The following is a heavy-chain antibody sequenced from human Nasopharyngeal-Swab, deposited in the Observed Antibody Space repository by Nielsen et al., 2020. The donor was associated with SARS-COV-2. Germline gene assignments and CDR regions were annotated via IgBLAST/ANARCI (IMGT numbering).Heavy chain of an antibody. J-gene: IGHJ4*02. CDR1: GFTFSSYG. CDR3: ARDRGGYDYGVDY. V-gene: IGHV3-30*03. D-gene: IGHD5-12*01. Sequence: GGSLRLSCAASGFTFSSYGMHWVRQAPGKGLEWVAVISYDGSNKYYADSVKGRFTISRDNSKNTLYLQMNSLRAEDTAVYYCARDRGGYDYGVDYWGQGTLVTVSS. CDR2: ISYDGSNK.